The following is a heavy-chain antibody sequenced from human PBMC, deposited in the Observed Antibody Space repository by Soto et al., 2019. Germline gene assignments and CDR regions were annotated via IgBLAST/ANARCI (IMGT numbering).Heavy chain of an antibody. V-gene: IGHV1-18*01. D-gene: IGHD3-10*01. CDR3: ARGDYYGSGTLLNTDNFYRDG. Sequence: QIQLVQSGAEVKKPGASVKVSCKASGYTFINYGISWVRQAPGQGLEWVGWVSAYNGNTNYAQSLQGRVTLTTETSTSTAYMELRSLTSDDTAVYFCARGDYYGSGTLLNTDNFYRDGGGKGTTVIVSS. J-gene: IGHJ6*03. CDR2: VSAYNGNT. CDR1: GYTFINYG.